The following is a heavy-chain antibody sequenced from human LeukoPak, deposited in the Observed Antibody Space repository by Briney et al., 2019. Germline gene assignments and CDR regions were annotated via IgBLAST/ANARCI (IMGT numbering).Heavy chain of an antibody. CDR2: ISGSGGST. Sequence: GGSLRLSCAASGFTFSSYWMSWVRQAPGKGLEWVSAISGSGGSTYYADSVKGRFTISRDNSKNTLYLQMNSLRAEDTAVYYCATSYYYDSSGDDYWGQGTLVTVSS. CDR3: ATSYYYDSSGDDY. V-gene: IGHV3-23*01. J-gene: IGHJ4*02. D-gene: IGHD3-22*01. CDR1: GFTFSSYW.